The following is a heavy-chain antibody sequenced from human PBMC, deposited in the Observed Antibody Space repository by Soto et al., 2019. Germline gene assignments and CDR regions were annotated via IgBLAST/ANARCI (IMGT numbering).Heavy chain of an antibody. CDR2: INPNSGGT. V-gene: IGHV1-2*04. CDR3: ARVSRYCSSTSCSHDAFDI. J-gene: IGHJ3*02. CDR1: GYTFTGYY. D-gene: IGHD2-2*01. Sequence: ASVKVSCKASGYTFTGYYMHWVRPAPGQGLEWMGWINPNSGGTNYAQKFQGWVTMTRDTSISTAYMELSRLRSDDTAVYYCARVSRYCSSTSCSHDAFDIWGQGTMVTVSS.